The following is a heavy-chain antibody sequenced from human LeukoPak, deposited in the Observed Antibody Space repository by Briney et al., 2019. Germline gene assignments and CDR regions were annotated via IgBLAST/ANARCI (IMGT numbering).Heavy chain of an antibody. V-gene: IGHV1-18*04. CDR2: ISAYNGNT. D-gene: IGHD3-10*01. J-gene: IGHJ4*02. Sequence: ASVKVSCKASGYTFTIYGISWVRQAPGQGLEWMGWISAYNGNTNSAQKLQGRVTMTTDTSTSTAYMELRSLRSDDTAVYYCARGPGYYGSGSVDYWGQGTLVTVSS. CDR3: ARGPGYYGSGSVDY. CDR1: GYTFTIYG.